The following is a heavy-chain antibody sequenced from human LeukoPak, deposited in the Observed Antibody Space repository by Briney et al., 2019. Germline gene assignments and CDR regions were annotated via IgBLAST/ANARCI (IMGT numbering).Heavy chain of an antibody. CDR2: IIPIFGTA. CDR1: GGTFSSYA. Sequence: AASLKVSCKASGGTFSSYAISWVRQAPGQGLEWMGGIIPIFGTANYAQKFQGRVTINTDESTSTAYMQLSSLRSEDTAVYYCAACVLRFLEWFYYYMDVWGKGTTVTVSS. J-gene: IGHJ6*03. D-gene: IGHD3-3*01. V-gene: IGHV1-69*05. CDR3: AACVLRFLEWFYYYMDV.